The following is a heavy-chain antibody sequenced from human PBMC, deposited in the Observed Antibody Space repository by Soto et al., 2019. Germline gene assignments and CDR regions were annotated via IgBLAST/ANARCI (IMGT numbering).Heavy chain of an antibody. D-gene: IGHD3-10*02. Sequence: ASVKVSCKASGYTFTNYGISWVRQAPGQGLEWMGWISAYNGNTSYAQKFQGRVTMTRDTSTSTVYMELSSLRSEDTAVYYCARAPYYDRVRKHPYYFDYWGQGTLVTVSS. V-gene: IGHV1-18*01. J-gene: IGHJ4*02. CDR1: GYTFTNYG. CDR2: ISAYNGNT. CDR3: ARAPYYDRVRKHPYYFDY.